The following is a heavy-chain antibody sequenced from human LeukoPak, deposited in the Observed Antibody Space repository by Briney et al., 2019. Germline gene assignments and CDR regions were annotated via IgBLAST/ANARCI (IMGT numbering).Heavy chain of an antibody. V-gene: IGHV5-51*01. CDR2: IYPGDSDT. CDR3: ARSQGGSNYDY. CDR1: GYIFTNYW. Sequence: GESLKISCKGSGYIFTNYWIGWVRQMPGKGLEWMGVIYPGDSDTRYSPSFQGQVTISADRSISTAYPHWSSLKASDTAMYYCARSQGGSNYDYWGQGTLVTVSS. D-gene: IGHD5-24*01. J-gene: IGHJ4*02.